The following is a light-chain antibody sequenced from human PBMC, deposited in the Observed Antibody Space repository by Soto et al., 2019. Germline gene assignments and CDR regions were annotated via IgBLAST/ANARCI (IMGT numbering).Light chain of an antibody. CDR3: QSYDNSLNGLYV. Sequence: QSALTQPPSVSGAPGRRVTISCTGSSSNIGAGYDVYWYQQLPGTAPKLLIYGNTNRPSGVPDRFSASKSGTSASLAITGLQAEDEADYYCQSYDNSLNGLYVFGTGTKVTVL. V-gene: IGLV1-40*01. CDR2: GNT. J-gene: IGLJ1*01. CDR1: SSNIGAGYD.